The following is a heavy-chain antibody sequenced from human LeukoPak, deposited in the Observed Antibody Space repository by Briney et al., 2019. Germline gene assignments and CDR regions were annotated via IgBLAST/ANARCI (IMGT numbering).Heavy chain of an antibody. CDR3: ARRIVVVPAAYLSSDALDI. Sequence: GASLRLSCAASGFTFSSYWMSWVRQAPGKGLEWVANIKQDGSEKYYVDSVKGRFTISRDNAKNSLYLQMNSLRAEDTAVYYCARRIVVVPAAYLSSDALDIWGQGTMVTVSS. V-gene: IGHV3-7*01. D-gene: IGHD2-2*01. CDR2: IKQDGSEK. CDR1: GFTFSSYW. J-gene: IGHJ3*02.